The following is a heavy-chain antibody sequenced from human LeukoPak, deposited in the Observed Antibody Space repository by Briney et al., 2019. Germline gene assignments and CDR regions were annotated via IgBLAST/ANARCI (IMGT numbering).Heavy chain of an antibody. D-gene: IGHD3-3*01. CDR3: ARVDYDFWSGTTSYYFDY. Sequence: GGSLRLSCAASGFTFSSYSMNWVRQAPGKGLEWVSYISSSSSTIYYADSVKGRFTISRDNAKNSLYLQMNSLRAEDTAVYYCARVDYDFWSGTTSYYFDYWGQGTLVTVSS. V-gene: IGHV3-48*01. J-gene: IGHJ4*02. CDR1: GFTFSSYS. CDR2: ISSSSSTI.